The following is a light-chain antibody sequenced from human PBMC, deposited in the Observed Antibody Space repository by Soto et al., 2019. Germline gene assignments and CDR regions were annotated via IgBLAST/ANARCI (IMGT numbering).Light chain of an antibody. CDR3: QQYGDSPLYS. Sequence: EIVLTQSPGTLSLSPGERATLSCRASQSVDSDFLAWYQQKSCQAPRLLIYNASRRAAGIPDRFSGSGSGTDFTLTISRLEPEDFAVYFCQQYGDSPLYSFGQGTKVEIK. CDR2: NAS. V-gene: IGKV3-20*01. J-gene: IGKJ2*01. CDR1: QSVDSDF.